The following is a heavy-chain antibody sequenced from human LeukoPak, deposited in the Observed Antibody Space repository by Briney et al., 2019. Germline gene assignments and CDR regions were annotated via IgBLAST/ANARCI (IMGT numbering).Heavy chain of an antibody. V-gene: IGHV3-48*01. Sequence: GGSLRLSCAASGFTFSSYSMNWVREAPGKGLEWISYISSSSSAIFTADSVKGRFTISRDNAKNSLYLQMSSLRAEDTAVYYCASRVGALDYWGQGTLVTVSS. D-gene: IGHD1-26*01. CDR1: GFTFSSYS. CDR2: ISSSSSAI. J-gene: IGHJ4*02. CDR3: ASRVGALDY.